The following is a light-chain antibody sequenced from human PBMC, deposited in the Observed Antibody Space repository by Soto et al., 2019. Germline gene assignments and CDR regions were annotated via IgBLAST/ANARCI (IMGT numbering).Light chain of an antibody. CDR1: SSDVGDYNY. CDR3: SSYTSGSTRMV. V-gene: IGLV2-14*01. Sequence: QSALTQPASVSGSPGQSITISCTGTSSDVGDYNYVSWYQQHPGKAPKLMIYEVSNRPSGVSNRFSGSKSGNTASLTISGLQAEDEADYYCSSYTSGSTRMVFGGGTKVTVL. J-gene: IGLJ2*01. CDR2: EVS.